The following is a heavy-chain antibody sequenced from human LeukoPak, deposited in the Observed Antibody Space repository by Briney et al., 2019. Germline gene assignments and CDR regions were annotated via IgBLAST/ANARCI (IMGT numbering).Heavy chain of an antibody. J-gene: IGHJ6*02. CDR3: ARDSGYCSSTSCYLDGMDV. Sequence: GSVKVSCKASGYTFTSYDINWVRQATGQGLEWMGWMNPNSGNTGYAQKFQGRVTMTRNTSISTAYMELSSLRSEDTAVYYCARDSGYCSSTSCYLDGMDVWGQGTTVTVSS. V-gene: IGHV1-8*01. CDR2: MNPNSGNT. CDR1: GYTFTSYD. D-gene: IGHD2-2*03.